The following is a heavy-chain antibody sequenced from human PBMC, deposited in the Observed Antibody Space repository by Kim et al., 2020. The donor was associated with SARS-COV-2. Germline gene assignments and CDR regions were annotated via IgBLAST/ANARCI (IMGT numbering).Heavy chain of an antibody. CDR2: ISYDGSNK. J-gene: IGHJ3*02. CDR1: GFTFSSYA. Sequence: GGSLRLSCAASGFTFSSYAMHWVRQAPGKGLEWVAVISYDGSNKYYADSVKGRFTISRDNSKNTLYLQMNSLRAEDTAVYYCARERGIAAAGTRGYAFD. V-gene: IGHV3-30*04. CDR3: ARERGIAAAGTRGYAFD. D-gene: IGHD6-13*01.